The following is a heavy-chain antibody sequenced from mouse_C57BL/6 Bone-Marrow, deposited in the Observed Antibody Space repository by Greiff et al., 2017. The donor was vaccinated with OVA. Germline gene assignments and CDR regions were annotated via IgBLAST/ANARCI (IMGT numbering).Heavy chain of an antibody. V-gene: IGHV5-6*02. J-gene: IGHJ2*01. CDR1: GFTFSSYG. CDR2: ISSGGSYT. Sequence: DVKLVESGGDLVKPGGSLKLSCAASGFTFSSYGMSWVRQTPDKRLEWVATISSGGSYTYYPDSVKGRFTISRDNAKNTLYLQMSSLKSEDTAMYYCARQDYYGRYFDYWGQGTTLTVSS. CDR3: ARQDYYGRYFDY. D-gene: IGHD1-1*01.